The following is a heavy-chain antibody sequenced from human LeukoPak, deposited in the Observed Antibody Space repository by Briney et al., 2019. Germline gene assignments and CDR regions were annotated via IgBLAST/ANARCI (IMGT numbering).Heavy chain of an antibody. CDR1: EVTVTSNY. Sequence: GGSLRLSCAASEVTVTSNYMSWVRQGPGKGLQWVSVIYPGGDIYYADSVKGRFIISRDNSKNTLSLQMNSLTADDTAVYYCARDSYYAPRDAFDIWGQGTMVTVSS. J-gene: IGHJ3*02. CDR2: IYPGGDI. CDR3: ARDSYYAPRDAFDI. D-gene: IGHD3-10*01. V-gene: IGHV3-53*01.